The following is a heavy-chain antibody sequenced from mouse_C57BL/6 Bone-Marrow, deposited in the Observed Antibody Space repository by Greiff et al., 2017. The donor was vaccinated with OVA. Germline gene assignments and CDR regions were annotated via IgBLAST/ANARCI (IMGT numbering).Heavy chain of an antibody. CDR3: AREVIYYGNYVFSWFAY. D-gene: IGHD2-1*01. CDR2: ISYDGSN. J-gene: IGHJ3*01. V-gene: IGHV3-6*01. Sequence: VQLQQSGPGLVKPSQSLSLTCSVTGYSITSGYYWNWIRQFPGNKLEWMGYISYDGSNNYNPSLKNRISITRDTSKNQFFLKLNSVTTEDTATYYCAREVIYYGNYVFSWFAYWGQGTLVTVSA. CDR1: GYSITSGYY.